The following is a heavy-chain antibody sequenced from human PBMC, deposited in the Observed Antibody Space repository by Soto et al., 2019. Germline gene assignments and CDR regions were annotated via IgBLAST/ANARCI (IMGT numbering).Heavy chain of an antibody. J-gene: IGHJ3*02. CDR1: GDIVSGISAA. CDR2: TYCRSKWYN. V-gene: IGHV6-1*01. D-gene: IGHD3-10*01. CDR3: AITSFGDTSDAFDI. Sequence: SRTLSLTCGLSGDIVSGISAAWNWSRQSPSRVLELVGRTYCRSKWYNDYAVSVKSRMTINPDTSKNEVSLQLNSVTADDTAVYYCAITSFGDTSDAFDIWGQGTMVTVSS.